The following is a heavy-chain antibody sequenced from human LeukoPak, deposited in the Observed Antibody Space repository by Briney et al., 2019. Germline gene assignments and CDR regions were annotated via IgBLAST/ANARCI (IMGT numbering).Heavy chain of an antibody. Sequence: GGSLRLSCAASGFTFSNYAMRWVRQAPGKGLEWVSGISGSGDSTYYADSVKGRFTISRDNSKNTLYLQMNSLRAEDTAVYYCETGDCSGGSCYFDYWGQGTLVTVSS. CDR3: ETGDCSGGSCYFDY. CDR1: GFTFSNYA. J-gene: IGHJ4*02. V-gene: IGHV3-23*01. CDR2: ISGSGDST. D-gene: IGHD2-15*01.